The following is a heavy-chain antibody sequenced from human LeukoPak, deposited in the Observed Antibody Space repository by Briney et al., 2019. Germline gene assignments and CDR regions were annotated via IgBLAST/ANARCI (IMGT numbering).Heavy chain of an antibody. CDR2: MNPNSGNT. CDR1: GYTFTSYD. Sequence: ASVKVSCKASGYTFTSYDINWVRQATGQGLEWMGWMNPNSGNTNYAQKFQERVTITRDMSTSTAYMELSSLRSEDTAVYYCAALNPKLKDYYFDYWGQGTLVTVSS. CDR3: AALNPKLKDYYFDY. V-gene: IGHV1-8*01. D-gene: IGHD1-1*01. J-gene: IGHJ4*02.